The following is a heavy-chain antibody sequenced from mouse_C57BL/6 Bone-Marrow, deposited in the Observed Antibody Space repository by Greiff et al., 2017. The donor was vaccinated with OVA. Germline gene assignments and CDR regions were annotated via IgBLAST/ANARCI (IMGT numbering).Heavy chain of an antibody. V-gene: IGHV1-55*01. Sequence: QVQLKESGAELVKPGASVKMSCKASGYTFTSYWITWVKQRPGQGLEWIGDIYPGSGSTNYNEKFKSKATLTVDTSSSTAYMQLSSLTSEDSAVYYCARSLYGSLSDYWGQGTTLTVSS. CDR3: ARSLYGSLSDY. CDR1: GYTFTSYW. D-gene: IGHD1-1*01. CDR2: IYPGSGST. J-gene: IGHJ2*01.